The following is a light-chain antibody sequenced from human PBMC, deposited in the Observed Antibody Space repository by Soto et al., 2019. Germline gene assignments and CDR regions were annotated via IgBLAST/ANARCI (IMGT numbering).Light chain of an antibody. CDR3: QQYGSSPS. V-gene: IGKV3-20*01. J-gene: IGKJ4*01. Sequence: EIVLTQSPGTLSLSPGERATLSCSTSHTVSGNYLAWYQQKLGQAPRLLIYGASSRATGIPDRFSGSGSGTDFTLTISRLEPEDFAVYYCQQYGSSPSFGGGTKVDIK. CDR1: HTVSGNY. CDR2: GAS.